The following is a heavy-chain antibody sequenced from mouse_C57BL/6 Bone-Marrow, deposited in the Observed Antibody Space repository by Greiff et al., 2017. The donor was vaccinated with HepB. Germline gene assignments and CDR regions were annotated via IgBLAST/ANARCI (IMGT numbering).Heavy chain of an antibody. Sequence: VQLQQSGAELVKPGASVKISCKASGYAFSSYWMNWVKQRPGKGLEWIGQIYPGDGDTNYNGKFKGKATLTADKSSSTAYMQLSSLTSEDSAVYFCARRYYGSRWYFDVWGTGTTVTVSS. CDR1: GYAFSSYW. J-gene: IGHJ1*03. D-gene: IGHD1-1*01. V-gene: IGHV1-80*01. CDR3: ARRYYGSRWYFDV. CDR2: IYPGDGDT.